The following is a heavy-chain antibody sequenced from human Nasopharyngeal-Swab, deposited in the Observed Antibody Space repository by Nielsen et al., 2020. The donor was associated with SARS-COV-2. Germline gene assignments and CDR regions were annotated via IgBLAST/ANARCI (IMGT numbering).Heavy chain of an antibody. CDR1: GFTFSTYA. D-gene: IGHD1-26*01. J-gene: IGHJ3*02. CDR3: AKVKSGTSYDAFDI. CDR2: ISYDGGNK. V-gene: IGHV3-30-3*01. Sequence: GESLKISCAASGFTFSTYAMHWVRQAPGKGLEWVAVISYDGGNKNYADSVKGRFTISRDNPKKTLYLQMNSLRAEDTALYYCAKVKSGTSYDAFDIWGQGTMVTVSS.